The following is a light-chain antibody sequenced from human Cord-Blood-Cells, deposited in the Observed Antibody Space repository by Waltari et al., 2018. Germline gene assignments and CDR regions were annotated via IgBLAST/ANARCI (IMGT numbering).Light chain of an antibody. Sequence: DIQMTQSPSSLSASVGDRVTITCQASQDISNYLNWYQQKPGKAPKLLIYDASNLETGVPSRFSGSGSGTDFTFTSSSLQPEDIATYYCQQYDKGLTFGGGTKVEIK. V-gene: IGKV1-33*01. CDR1: QDISNY. CDR3: QQYDKGLT. J-gene: IGKJ4*01. CDR2: DAS.